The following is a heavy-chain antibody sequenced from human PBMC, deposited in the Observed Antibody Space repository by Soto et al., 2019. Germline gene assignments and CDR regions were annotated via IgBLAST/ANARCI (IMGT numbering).Heavy chain of an antibody. CDR2: IWYDGSNK. Sequence: PGGSLRLSCAASGLTFSSYGMHWVRQAPGKGLEWVAVIWYDGSNKYYADSVKGRFTISRDNSKNTLYLQMNSLRAEDTAVYYCARVHWSSHFSAMDVWGQGTTVTVSS. CDR3: ARVHWSSHFSAMDV. V-gene: IGHV3-33*01. D-gene: IGHD3-3*02. CDR1: GLTFSSYG. J-gene: IGHJ6*02.